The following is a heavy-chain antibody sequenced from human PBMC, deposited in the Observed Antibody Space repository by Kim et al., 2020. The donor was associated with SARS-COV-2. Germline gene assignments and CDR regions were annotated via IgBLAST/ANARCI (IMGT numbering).Heavy chain of an antibody. J-gene: IGHJ6*02. Sequence: GGSLRLSCAASGFTVSSNYMSWVRQAPGKGLEWVSVIYSGGSTYYAHSVKGRFTISRDNSKNTLYLQMNSLRAEDTAVYYCARGSLAGMTTVTTDYYYYGMDVWGQGTTVTVSS. CDR3: ARGSLAGMTTVTTDYYYYGMDV. V-gene: IGHV3-53*01. CDR2: IYSGGST. CDR1: GFTVSSNY. D-gene: IGHD4-17*01.